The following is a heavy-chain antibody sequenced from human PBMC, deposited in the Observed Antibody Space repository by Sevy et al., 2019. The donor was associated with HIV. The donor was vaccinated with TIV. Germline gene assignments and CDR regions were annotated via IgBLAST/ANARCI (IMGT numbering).Heavy chain of an antibody. CDR2: IYHSGYS. CDR1: AYSISSDYC. J-gene: IGHJ4*02. Sequence: SETLSLTCAVSAYSISSDYCWGWIRQPPGKGLEWIGSIYHSGYSYYNPSFKSRVTISVNTSKNQFSLKLSSVTAADTAVYYCARAIGTQVAGLYYFDYWGQGTLVTVSS. V-gene: IGHV4-38-2*01. D-gene: IGHD6-19*01. CDR3: ARAIGTQVAGLYYFDY.